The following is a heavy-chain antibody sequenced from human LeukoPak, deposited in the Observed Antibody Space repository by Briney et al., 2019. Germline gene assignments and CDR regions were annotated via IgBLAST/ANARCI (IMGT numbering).Heavy chain of an antibody. D-gene: IGHD1-20*01. Sequence: SETLSLTCAVYGGSFSGYYWSWIRQPPGKGLEWIGEINHSGSTNYNPSLKSRVTISVDTSKNQFSLKLSSVTAADTAVYYCARAGYNWKRPGYSSSPSDYWGQGTLVTVSS. V-gene: IGHV4-34*01. CDR1: GGSFSGYY. CDR2: INHSGST. CDR3: ARAGYNWKRPGYSSSPSDY. J-gene: IGHJ4*02.